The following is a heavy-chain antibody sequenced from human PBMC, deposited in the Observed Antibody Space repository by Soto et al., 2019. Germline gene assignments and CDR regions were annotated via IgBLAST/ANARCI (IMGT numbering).Heavy chain of an antibody. CDR2: FNPILSMS. CDR3: ATSFGSGYRAFDY. V-gene: IGHV1-69*02. D-gene: IGHD3-10*01. Sequence: QVQLVQSGAEVKKPGSSVKVPCKASGDTFNFYTINWVRQAPGLGLEWMGRFNPILSMSNSALRFQGRVTLTADKSTSTAYMVLSSLRSDDTAVYYCATSFGSGYRAFDYWGQGVLVTVSS. CDR1: GDTFNFYT. J-gene: IGHJ4*02.